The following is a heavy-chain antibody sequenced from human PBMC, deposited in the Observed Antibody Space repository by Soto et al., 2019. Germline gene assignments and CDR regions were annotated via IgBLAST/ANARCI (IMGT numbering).Heavy chain of an antibody. Sequence: QVQLVQSGAEVKEPGASVKVSCKPSGYTFTTYAISWVRQAHGQGLERMGWISTSNGNTNYAQNLQGRVTMTTDTSTTTAYMELRSLRSDDTAVYYCARVSSQGNYFDYWGQGTLVTVSS. CDR2: ISTSNGNT. V-gene: IGHV1-18*01. CDR3: ARVSSQGNYFDY. J-gene: IGHJ4*02. CDR1: GYTFTTYA.